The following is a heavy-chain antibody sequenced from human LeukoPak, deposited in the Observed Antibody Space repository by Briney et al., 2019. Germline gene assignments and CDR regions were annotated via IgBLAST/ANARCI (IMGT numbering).Heavy chain of an antibody. J-gene: IGHJ6*03. Sequence: SVNVSCKASGGTFSSYAISWVRQAPGQGREWMGRIIPILSKSNYAQYFQDRVTITADKSTSTAYMELNSLRSEDTAVYYCVRYWDLLPVLAVMDVWGKGTTVTVSS. V-gene: IGHV1-69*04. CDR3: VRYWDLLPVLAVMDV. CDR1: GGTFSSYA. D-gene: IGHD2-2*01. CDR2: IIPILSKS.